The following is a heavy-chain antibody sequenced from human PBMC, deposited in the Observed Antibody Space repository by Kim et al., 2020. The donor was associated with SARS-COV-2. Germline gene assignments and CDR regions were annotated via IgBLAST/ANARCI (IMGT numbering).Heavy chain of an antibody. J-gene: IGHJ4*02. CDR1: GFTFSSYA. V-gene: IGHV3-23*01. Sequence: GGSLRLSCAASGFTFSSYAMSWVRQAPGKGLEWVAAFSRSGGSTYYADSVKGRFTISRDNSKNTLYLQMNSLRAEDTAVYYCAKVQGRGEPTIDYWGQGTLVAVSS. CDR3: AKVQGRGEPTIDY. D-gene: IGHD3-16*01. CDR2: FSRSGGST.